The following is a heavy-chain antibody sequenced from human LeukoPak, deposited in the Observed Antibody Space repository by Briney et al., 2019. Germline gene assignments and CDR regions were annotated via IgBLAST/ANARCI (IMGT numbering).Heavy chain of an antibody. V-gene: IGHV3-23*01. CDR2: ISGSGGST. CDR1: GFTFSSYA. Sequence: GGSMRLSSAAYGFTFSSYAMSWVRQAEGKGLEWVSAISGSGGSTYYADSVKGRFTISRDTSKNTMYLQVNSQRAEDTAVYSCAKVGSRWFGDYYYYYMDVSSKPTTATV. J-gene: IGHJ6*03. CDR3: AKVGSRWFGDYYYYYMDV. D-gene: IGHD3-10*01.